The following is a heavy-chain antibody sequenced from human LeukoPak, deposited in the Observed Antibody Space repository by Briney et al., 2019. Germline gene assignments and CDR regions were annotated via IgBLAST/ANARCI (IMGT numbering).Heavy chain of an antibody. CDR3: ATGLWFGELLGD. Sequence: ASVKVSCKVSGYTLTELSMHWVRQAPGKGLEWMGGFDPEDGETIYAQKFQGRVTMTEDTSTDTAYMELSSLRSEGTAVYYCATGLWFGELLGDWGQGTLVTVSS. V-gene: IGHV1-24*01. CDR1: GYTLTELS. D-gene: IGHD3-10*01. J-gene: IGHJ4*02. CDR2: FDPEDGET.